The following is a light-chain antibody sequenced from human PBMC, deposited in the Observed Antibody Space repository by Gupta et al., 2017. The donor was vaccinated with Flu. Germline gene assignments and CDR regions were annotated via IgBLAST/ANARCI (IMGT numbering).Light chain of an antibody. CDR2: DAS. J-gene: IGKJ4*01. Sequence: DIQMTHSPTPLSASVGDRVPITCQASQDISNYLKWYQQKPGKAPKLLIYDASNLRTGVPSRFSGSGSGTDFTFTISSLQPEDIATYYCQQYDNLPLTFGGGTKVEIK. CDR1: QDISNY. V-gene: IGKV1-33*01. CDR3: QQYDNLPLT.